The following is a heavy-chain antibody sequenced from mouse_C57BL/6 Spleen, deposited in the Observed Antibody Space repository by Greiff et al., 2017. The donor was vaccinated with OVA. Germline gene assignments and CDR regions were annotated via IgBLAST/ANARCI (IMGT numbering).Heavy chain of an antibody. J-gene: IGHJ2*01. CDR3: ARAAYDYDGYYFDY. CDR1: GFTFSSYA. Sequence: EVKLVESGGGLVKPGGSLKLSCAASGFTFSSYAMSWVRQTPEKRLEWVATISDGGSYTYYPDNVKGRFTISRDNAKNNRYLQMSHLKSEDTAMYYCARAAYDYDGYYFDYWGQGTTLKVSS. V-gene: IGHV5-4*03. D-gene: IGHD2-4*01. CDR2: ISDGGSYT.